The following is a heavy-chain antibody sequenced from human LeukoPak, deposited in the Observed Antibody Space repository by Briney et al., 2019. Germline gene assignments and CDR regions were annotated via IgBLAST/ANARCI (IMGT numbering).Heavy chain of an antibody. CDR2: IYHSGST. V-gene: IGHV4-38-2*02. Sequence: PSETLSLTCSVSGYSISSGYYWGWIRQPPGKGLEWIGIIYHSGSTYYNPSLKSRVTISVDTSKNQFSLKLSSVTAADTAVYYCARDLSGYGRNYYYYYYMDVWGKGTTVTVSS. D-gene: IGHD5-12*01. CDR3: ARDLSGYGRNYYYYYYMDV. CDR1: GYSISSGYY. J-gene: IGHJ6*03.